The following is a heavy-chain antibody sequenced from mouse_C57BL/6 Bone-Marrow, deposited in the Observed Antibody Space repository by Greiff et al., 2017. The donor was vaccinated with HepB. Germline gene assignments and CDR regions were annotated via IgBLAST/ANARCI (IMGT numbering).Heavy chain of an antibody. D-gene: IGHD1-1*01. CDR1: GYTFTSYW. CDR2: IYPGSGST. CDR3: ARRGFSYGSSYYFDY. Sequence: QVQLQQPGAELVKPGASVKMSCKASGYTFTSYWITWVKQRPGQGLEWIGDIYPGSGSTNYNEKFKNKATLTVDTSSSTAYMQLSSLTSEDSAVYYCARRGFSYGSSYYFDYWGQGTTLTVSS. J-gene: IGHJ2*01. V-gene: IGHV1-55*01.